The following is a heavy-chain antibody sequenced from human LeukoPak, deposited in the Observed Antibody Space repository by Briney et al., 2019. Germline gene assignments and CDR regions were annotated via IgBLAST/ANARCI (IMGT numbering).Heavy chain of an antibody. V-gene: IGHV4-34*01. CDR2: INHSGST. CDR1: GGSFSGYY. J-gene: IGHJ4*02. D-gene: IGHD5-24*01. Sequence: SETLSLTCAVCGGSFSGYYWSWLRQPPGKGLEWIGEINHSGSTNYNPSLKSRVTISVDTSKNQFSLKLRSVTAADTAVYYCARGRGYNSFDYWGQGTLVTVSS. CDR3: ARGRGYNSFDY.